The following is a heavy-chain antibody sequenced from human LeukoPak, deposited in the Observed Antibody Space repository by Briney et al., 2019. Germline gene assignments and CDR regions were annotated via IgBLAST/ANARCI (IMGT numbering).Heavy chain of an antibody. V-gene: IGHV1-46*01. J-gene: IGHJ4*02. Sequence: ASVKVSCKASGYTFTSYYMHWVRQAPGQGLEWMGIINPSGGSTSYAQKFQGRVTMTRDTSTSTVYMELSSLRSEDTAVYYCARTSTSRVAVAGLTGHFDYWGQGTLVTVSS. D-gene: IGHD6-19*01. CDR3: ARTSTSRVAVAGLTGHFDY. CDR1: GYTFTSYY. CDR2: INPSGGST.